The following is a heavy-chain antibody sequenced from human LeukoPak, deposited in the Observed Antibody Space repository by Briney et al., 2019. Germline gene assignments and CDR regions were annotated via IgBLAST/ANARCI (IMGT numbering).Heavy chain of an antibody. J-gene: IGHJ6*02. CDR2: ISGSGGST. D-gene: IGHD3-3*01. V-gene: IGHV3-23*01. CDR1: GFTFSSYA. Sequence: GASLRLSCAASGFTFSSYAMSWVRQAPGKGLEWASAISGSGGSTYYADSVKGRFTISRDNSKNTLYLQMNSLRAEDTAVYYCAKVGDFWSGLAYNYYYGMDVWGQGTTVTVSS. CDR3: AKVGDFWSGLAYNYYYGMDV.